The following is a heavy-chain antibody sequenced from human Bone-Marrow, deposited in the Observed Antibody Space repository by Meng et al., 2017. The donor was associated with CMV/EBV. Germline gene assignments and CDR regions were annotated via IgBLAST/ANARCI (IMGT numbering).Heavy chain of an antibody. D-gene: IGHD3-10*01. Sequence: GESLKISCAASGFAFSSYNIHWVRQAPGKGLEWVTFISYDGSNEYYAASVKGRFTISRDNPKNTLYVEMNSLRAEDTAVYYCARDGGSYYGSGSYYYYYYYGMDVWGQGTTVTVSS. CDR3: ARDGGSYYGSGSYYYYYYYGMDV. V-gene: IGHV3-30*12. CDR2: ISYDGSNE. CDR1: GFAFSSYN. J-gene: IGHJ6*02.